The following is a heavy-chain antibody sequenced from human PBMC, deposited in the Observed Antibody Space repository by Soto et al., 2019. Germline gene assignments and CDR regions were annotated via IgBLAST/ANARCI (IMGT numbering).Heavy chain of an antibody. J-gene: IGHJ4*01. Sequence: EVQLLESGGGLLQPGGSLRLSCAASGFTFGNYAMSWVRQAPRKGLEWVSTLSGRGGSTFYADSVKGRFTISRDNSKNTLYLQLNSRRAEDTAIYYCARRLPHDYGFDYWGHGTLVTVSS. CDR3: ARRLPHDYGFDY. CDR1: GFTFGNYA. CDR2: LSGRGGST. V-gene: IGHV3-23*01. D-gene: IGHD4-17*01.